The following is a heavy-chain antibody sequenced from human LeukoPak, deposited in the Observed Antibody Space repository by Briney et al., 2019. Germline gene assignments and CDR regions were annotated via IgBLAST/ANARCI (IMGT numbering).Heavy chain of an antibody. CDR3: ARGGWDIVVVPAAKGWFDP. Sequence: SETLSLTCAVYGGSFSGYYWSWIRQPPGKGLEWLGEINHSGSTNYNPSLKSRVTISVDTSKNQFSLKLSSVTAADTAVYYCARGGWDIVVVPAAKGWFDPWGQGTLVTVSS. CDR2: INHSGST. D-gene: IGHD2-2*01. CDR1: GGSFSGYY. V-gene: IGHV4-34*01. J-gene: IGHJ5*02.